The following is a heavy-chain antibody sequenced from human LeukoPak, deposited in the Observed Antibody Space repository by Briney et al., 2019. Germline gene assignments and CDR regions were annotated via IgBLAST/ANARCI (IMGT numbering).Heavy chain of an antibody. J-gene: IGHJ4*02. D-gene: IGHD1-26*01. CDR3: AREATLRGFDY. CDR1: GFTFSSYA. V-gene: IGHV3-23*01. Sequence: PGGSLRLSCAASGFTFSSYAMSWVRQAPGKGLECVSTIGGSGDNTYYADSVKGRFTISRDNSKNTLYLQMNSLRAEDTAVYYCAREATLRGFDYWGQGTLVTVSS. CDR2: IGGSGDNT.